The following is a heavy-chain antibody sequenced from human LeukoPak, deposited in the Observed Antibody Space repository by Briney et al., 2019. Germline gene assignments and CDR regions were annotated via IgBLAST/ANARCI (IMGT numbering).Heavy chain of an antibody. CDR3: ARGDSSGYGPDH. CDR2: ITESGSTK. D-gene: IGHD3-22*01. CDR1: GFTFSSYE. V-gene: IGHV3-48*03. J-gene: IGHJ5*02. Sequence: GGSLRLSCAASGFTFSSYEMNWVRQAPGKGLEWVSYITESGSTKYYADSVKGRFTISRDNAKNSLYLQMNSLRDEDTAVYYCARGDSSGYGPDHWGQGTLVTVSS.